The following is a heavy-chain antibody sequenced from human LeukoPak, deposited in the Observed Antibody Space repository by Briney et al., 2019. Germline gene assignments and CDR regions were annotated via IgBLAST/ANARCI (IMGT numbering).Heavy chain of an antibody. Sequence: ASVKLSCNSSGYTVTSYGISWVWLPPGQGHERMGWISAYNGNTNYAHKLQGRVTMTTDPSTSTAYMELRSLRSDDTAVYYCARPSGSYEDDAFDIWGQGKM. CDR2: ISAYNGNT. CDR1: GYTVTSYG. J-gene: IGHJ3*02. CDR3: ARPSGSYEDDAFDI. D-gene: IGHD1-26*01. V-gene: IGHV1-18*04.